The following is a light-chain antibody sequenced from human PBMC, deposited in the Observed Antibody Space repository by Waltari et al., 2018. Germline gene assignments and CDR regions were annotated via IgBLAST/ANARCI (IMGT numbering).Light chain of an antibody. Sequence: EIVLTQSPGTLSLSPGERATLACRASQSVGRSLAWYQQKPGQAPRLLIYDASRRATGIPDRFSGSGSGTDFSLTISRLKPEDCAVYYCQHYVRLPATFGQGTKVEI. CDR1: QSVGRS. CDR3: QHYVRLPAT. CDR2: DAS. J-gene: IGKJ1*01. V-gene: IGKV3-20*01.